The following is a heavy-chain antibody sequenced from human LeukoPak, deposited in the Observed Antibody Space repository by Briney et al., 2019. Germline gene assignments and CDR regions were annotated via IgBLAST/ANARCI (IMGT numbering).Heavy chain of an antibody. D-gene: IGHD1-26*01. V-gene: IGHV4-31*03. J-gene: IGHJ6*03. CDR2: IYYSGST. CDR1: GGSISSGGYY. CDR3: ARGRYGATIDYYYYYMDV. Sequence: SETLSLTCTVSGGSISSGGYYWSWIRQHPGKGLEWIGYIYYSGSTYYNPSLKSRVTISVDTSKNQFSLKLSSVTAADTAVYYCARGRYGATIDYYYYYMDVWGQGTLVTVSS.